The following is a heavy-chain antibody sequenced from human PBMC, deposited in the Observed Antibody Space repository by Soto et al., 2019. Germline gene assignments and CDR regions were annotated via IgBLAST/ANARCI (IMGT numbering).Heavy chain of an antibody. J-gene: IGHJ5*02. CDR3: AREWFGELLYPYNWFDP. CDR1: GYTFTGYY. D-gene: IGHD3-10*01. Sequence: SVKVTCKASGYTFTGYYMHWVRQAPGQGLEWMGWINPNSGGTNYAQKFQGRVTMTRDTSISTAYMELSRLRSDDTAVYYCAREWFGELLYPYNWFDPWGQGTLVTVSS. CDR2: INPNSGGT. V-gene: IGHV1-2*02.